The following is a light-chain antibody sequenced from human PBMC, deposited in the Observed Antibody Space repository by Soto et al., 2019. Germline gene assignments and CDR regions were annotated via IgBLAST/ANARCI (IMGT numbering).Light chain of an antibody. V-gene: IGKV4-1*01. CDR2: WAS. J-gene: IGKJ5*01. CDR1: QXLLYSANGKNF. Sequence: DIVLTHSPDSLAVSLVQRAPITXXTSQXLLYSANGKNFLAWYQQRPGQTPXXLIYWASTRESGVPDRFSGSGSGTEFALTISSLQAEDVAVYYCQQYSSSPTFGQGTRLEIK. CDR3: QQYSSSPT.